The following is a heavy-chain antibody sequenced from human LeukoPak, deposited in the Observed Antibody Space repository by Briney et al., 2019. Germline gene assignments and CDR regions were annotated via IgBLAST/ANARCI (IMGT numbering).Heavy chain of an antibody. Sequence: SGTLSLTCAVPGGSISSSNWWSWVRQPPGKGLEWIGEISHSGSTNYNPSLKSRVTMSVDKSKNHFSLKLSSVTAADTAVYYCARVGSTALFDPWGQGTLVTVSS. CDR1: GGSISSSNW. J-gene: IGHJ5*02. V-gene: IGHV4-4*02. D-gene: IGHD3-10*01. CDR2: ISHSGST. CDR3: ARVGSTALFDP.